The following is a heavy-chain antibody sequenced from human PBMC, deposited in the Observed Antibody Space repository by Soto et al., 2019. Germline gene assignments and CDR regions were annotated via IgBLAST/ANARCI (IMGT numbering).Heavy chain of an antibody. CDR3: AREYCANDVCFQPDY. Sequence: SETLSLTCTVSGDSISSSYSWSWIRQPPGRGLEWIGYVSHSGITRYNPSLQSRVSMSVDTSRNQFSLKLDSVTAADTAVYFCAREYCANDVCFQPDYWGQGALVTVSS. V-gene: IGHV4-59*12. J-gene: IGHJ4*02. D-gene: IGHD2-8*01. CDR1: GDSISSSYS. CDR2: VSHSGIT.